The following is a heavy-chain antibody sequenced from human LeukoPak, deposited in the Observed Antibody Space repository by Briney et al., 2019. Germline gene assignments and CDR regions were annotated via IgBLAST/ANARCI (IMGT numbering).Heavy chain of an antibody. V-gene: IGHV3-21*01. CDR2: ISSSSSYI. D-gene: IGHD3-22*01. J-gene: IGHJ3*02. Sequence: PGGSLRLSCAASGFTFSSYSMNWVRQAPGKGLEWVSSISSSSSYIYYADSVKGRFTISRDNAKNSLYLQMNSLRAEDTAVYYCARAPPYYYDSSGYDDAFDIWGQGTMVTVSS. CDR3: ARAPPYYYDSSGYDDAFDI. CDR1: GFTFSSYS.